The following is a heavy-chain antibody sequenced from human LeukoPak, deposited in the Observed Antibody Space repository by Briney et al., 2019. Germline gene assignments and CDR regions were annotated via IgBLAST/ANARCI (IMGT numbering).Heavy chain of an antibody. CDR2: INHSGST. CDR3: ARTTIFGVVIRL. V-gene: IGHV4-34*01. D-gene: IGHD3-3*01. CDR1: GGSISSYY. J-gene: IGHJ4*02. Sequence: PSETLPLTCTVSGGSISSYYWSWIRQPPGKGLEWIGEINHSGSTNYNPSLKSRVTISVDTSKNQFSLKLSSVTAADTAVYYCARTTIFGVVIRLWGQGTLVTVSS.